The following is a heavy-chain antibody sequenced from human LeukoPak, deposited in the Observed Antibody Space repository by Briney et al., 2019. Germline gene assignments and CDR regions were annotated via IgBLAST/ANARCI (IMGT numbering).Heavy chain of an antibody. J-gene: IGHJ4*02. D-gene: IGHD3-3*01. V-gene: IGHV3-23*01. CDR2: ISGSGGST. Sequence: GGSLRLSCAASEFTFNHYAMSWVRQAPGKGLEWVSAISGSGGSTYYADSVKGRFTISRDNSKNTLYLQMNSLRAEDTAVYYCAKPQTKARITIFGVVIKHYFDYWGQGTLVTVSS. CDR3: AKPQTKARITIFGVVIKHYFDY. CDR1: EFTFNHYA.